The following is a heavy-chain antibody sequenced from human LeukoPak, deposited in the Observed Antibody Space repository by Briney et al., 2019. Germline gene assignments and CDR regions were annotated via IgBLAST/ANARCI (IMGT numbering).Heavy chain of an antibody. J-gene: IGHJ4*02. Sequence: PSEILSLTCVVSGASVSSSHWNWIRQLPGKGLEWIGCLSYTGKTDYNPSLTSRVTISLDTSKNQVSLKLRFVTAADTAVYYCSEGYFEPFAHWGQGILVTVSS. V-gene: IGHV4-59*02. CDR1: GASVSSSH. D-gene: IGHD2/OR15-2a*01. CDR2: LSYTGKT. CDR3: SEGYFEPFAH.